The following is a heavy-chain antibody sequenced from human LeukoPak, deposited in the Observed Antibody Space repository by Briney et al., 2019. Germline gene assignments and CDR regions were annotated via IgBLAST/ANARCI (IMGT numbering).Heavy chain of an antibody. CDR1: GFTFISYS. Sequence: GGSLRLSCAASGFTFISYSMNWVRQAPGKGLEWVSYISSSGSTIYYADSVKGRFTISRDNAKNSLYLQMNSLRAEDTAVYYCAELGITMIGGVWGKGTTVTISS. J-gene: IGHJ6*04. V-gene: IGHV3-48*04. D-gene: IGHD3-10*02. CDR3: AELGITMIGGV. CDR2: ISSSGSTI.